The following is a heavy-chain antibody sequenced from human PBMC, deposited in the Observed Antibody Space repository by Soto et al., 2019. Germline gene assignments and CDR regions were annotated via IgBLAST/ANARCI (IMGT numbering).Heavy chain of an antibody. J-gene: IGHJ3*02. V-gene: IGHV4-30-4*01. CDR3: ARVGGTTGDAFDI. CDR2: IYYSGST. Sequence: LSLTCTVSGGSISSGDYYWSWIRQPPGKGLEWIGYIYYSGSTYYNPSLKSRVTISVDTSKNQLSLKLSSVTAADTAVYYCARVGGTTGDAFDIWGQGTMVTVSS. CDR1: GGSISSGDYY. D-gene: IGHD1-1*01.